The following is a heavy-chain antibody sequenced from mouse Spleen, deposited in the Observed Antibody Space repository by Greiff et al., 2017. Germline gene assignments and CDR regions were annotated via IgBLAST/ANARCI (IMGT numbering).Heavy chain of an antibody. CDR2: ISSGGGNT. D-gene: IGHD1-1*01. V-gene: IGHV5-9*04. CDR3: ARQVDYSSSFEY. J-gene: IGHJ2*01. Sequence: EVNLVESGRGLVKLGRSLKLSCAVSGFSFSSYAMSWVRQTPEKRLEWVATISSGGGNTYYPDSVMGRFTTSRDNAKNTLYLQMSSVKSEETAMYYCARQVDYSSSFEYWGQGTTLPVSS. CDR1: GFSFSSYA.